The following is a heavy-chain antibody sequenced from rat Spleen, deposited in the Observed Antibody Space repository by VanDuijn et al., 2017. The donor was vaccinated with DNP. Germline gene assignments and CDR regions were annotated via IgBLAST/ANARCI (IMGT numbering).Heavy chain of an antibody. J-gene: IGHJ4*01. CDR3: TTGAGSP. CDR1: GFIFSNYY. D-gene: IGHD1-4*01. CDR2: ITNSGGST. Sequence: EVQLVESGGGLVQPGRSIKLSCVASGFIFSNYYMAWVRQAPAKGLEWVASITNSGGSTYYRDSVKGRITISRDNAKSTLYLQMDSLRSEDTATYYCTTGAGSPWGQGTSVTVSS. V-gene: IGHV5-27*01.